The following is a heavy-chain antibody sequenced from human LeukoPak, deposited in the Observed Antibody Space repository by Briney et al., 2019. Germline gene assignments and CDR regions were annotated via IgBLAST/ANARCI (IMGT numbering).Heavy chain of an antibody. D-gene: IGHD1-14*01. J-gene: IGHJ4*02. CDR1: GGSISSGDYY. Sequence: SETLSLTCTVSGGSISSGDYYWSWIRPPPGKGLEWIGYIYYSGSTYYNPSLKSRVTISVDTSKNQFSLKLSSVTAADTAVYYCARGYVEDGPYYFDYWGQGTLVTVSS. CDR3: ARGYVEDGPYYFDY. CDR2: IYYSGST. V-gene: IGHV4-30-4*01.